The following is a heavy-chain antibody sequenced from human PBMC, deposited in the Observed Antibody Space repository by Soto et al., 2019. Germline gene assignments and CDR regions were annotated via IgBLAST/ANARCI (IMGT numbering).Heavy chain of an antibody. D-gene: IGHD3-22*01. J-gene: IGHJ4*02. CDR3: AKDGHHYYDSSGNFYFDY. CDR1: GFTFSSYG. Sequence: VQLVESGGGVVQPGRSLRLSCAASGFTFSSYGMHWVRQAPGKGLEWVAVISYDGSNKYYGDSVKGRFTISRDNSKNNLELQMNSLRAEDTAVFYCAKDGHHYYDSSGNFYFDYWGQGTLVTVSS. CDR2: ISYDGSNK. V-gene: IGHV3-30*18.